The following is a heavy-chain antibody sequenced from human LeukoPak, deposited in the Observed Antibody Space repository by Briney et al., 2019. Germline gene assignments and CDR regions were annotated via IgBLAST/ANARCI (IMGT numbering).Heavy chain of an antibody. V-gene: IGHV4-61*01. D-gene: IGHD3-10*01. Sequence: PSETLSLTCTVSGGSVSSGSYYWSWIRQPPGKGLEWIGYIDYSGSTNYNPSLKSRVTISVDTSKNQFSLKLSSVTAADTAVYYWAGEPLGFGELCEWSWGQGTLVTVSS. CDR2: IDYSGST. CDR3: AGEPLGFGELCEWS. CDR1: GGSVSSGSYY. J-gene: IGHJ5*02.